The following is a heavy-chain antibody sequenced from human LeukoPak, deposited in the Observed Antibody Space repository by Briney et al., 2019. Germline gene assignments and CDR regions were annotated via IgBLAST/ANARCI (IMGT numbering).Heavy chain of an antibody. CDR2: MNPNSGNT. J-gene: IGHJ4*02. Sequence: ASVKVSCKASGYTFTSYGISWVRQAPGQGLEWMGWMNPNSGNTGYAQKFQGRVTITRNTSISTAYMELSSLRSEDTAVYYCARGYSYGFVGTWGQGTLVTVSS. CDR3: ARGYSYGFVGT. D-gene: IGHD5-18*01. CDR1: GYTFTSYG. V-gene: IGHV1-8*03.